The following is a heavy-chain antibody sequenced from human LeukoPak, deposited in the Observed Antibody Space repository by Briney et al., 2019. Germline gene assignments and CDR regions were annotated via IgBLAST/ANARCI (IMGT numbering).Heavy chain of an antibody. Sequence: GGSLRLSCAASGFTFSSYSMNLVRQAPGKGLEWVSSISSSSSYIYYADSVKGRFTISRDNAKNSLYLQMNSLRAEDTAVYYCARDRGYYDSSGYLTWGQGTLVTVSS. V-gene: IGHV3-21*01. D-gene: IGHD3-22*01. J-gene: IGHJ5*02. CDR3: ARDRGYYDSSGYLT. CDR2: ISSSSSYI. CDR1: GFTFSSYS.